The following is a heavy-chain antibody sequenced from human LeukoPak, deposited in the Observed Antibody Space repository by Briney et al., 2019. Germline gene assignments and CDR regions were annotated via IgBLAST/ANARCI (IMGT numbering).Heavy chain of an antibody. CDR1: GFTLSSYW. V-gene: IGHV3-74*01. J-gene: IGHJ4*02. CDR2: INTDGSST. D-gene: IGHD3-22*01. CDR3: ARAGYDSSGSYIATFDY. Sequence: GGSLRLSCGASGFTLSSYWMFWVRQAPGKGLVWVSRINTDGSSTTHADSVKGRFTISRDNAKNTLYLQMNSLRAEDTAVYYCARAGYDSSGSYIATFDYWGQGTLVTVSS.